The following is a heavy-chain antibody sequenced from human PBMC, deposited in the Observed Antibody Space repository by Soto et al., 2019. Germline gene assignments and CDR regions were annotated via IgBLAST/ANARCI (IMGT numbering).Heavy chain of an antibody. V-gene: IGHV3-21*01. Sequence: GGSLRLSCAASGFTFRSYSMNWVRQAPGKGLEWVSSISSSSSYIYYADSVKGRFTISRDNAKNSLYLQMNSLRAEDTAVYYCARDGRLSYDYWGQGTLVTVSS. CDR2: ISSSSSYI. CDR1: GFTFRSYS. CDR3: ARDGRLSYDY. D-gene: IGHD3-10*01. J-gene: IGHJ4*02.